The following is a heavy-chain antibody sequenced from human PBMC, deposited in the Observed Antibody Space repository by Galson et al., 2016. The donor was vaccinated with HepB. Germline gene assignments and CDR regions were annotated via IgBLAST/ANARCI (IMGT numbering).Heavy chain of an antibody. CDR2: ISSSGNII. D-gene: IGHD6-19*01. CDR3: AREGVGIAVAATAFDY. J-gene: IGHJ4*02. CDR1: GFTLSSYE. Sequence: LRLSCAASGFTLSSYEMNWVRQAPGKGLEWVSYISSSGNIIYYADSVEGRFTISRDNAKNSLYLQMNSLRAEDTAVYYCAREGVGIAVAATAFDYWGQGTLVTVSS. V-gene: IGHV3-48*03.